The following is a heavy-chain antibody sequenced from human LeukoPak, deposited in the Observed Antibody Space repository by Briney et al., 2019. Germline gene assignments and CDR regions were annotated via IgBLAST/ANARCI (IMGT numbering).Heavy chain of an antibody. V-gene: IGHV4-4*02. CDR3: ASYYDSSGLSYDAFDI. CDR1: GGSISSNNW. Sequence: SGTLSLTCAVSGGSISSNNWWSWVRQPPGKGLEWIGEIFHSGSTNYNPSLKSRVTISVDTSKNQFSLKLSSVTAADTAVYYCASYYDSSGLSYDAFDIWGQGTMVTVSS. CDR2: IFHSGST. D-gene: IGHD3-22*01. J-gene: IGHJ3*02.